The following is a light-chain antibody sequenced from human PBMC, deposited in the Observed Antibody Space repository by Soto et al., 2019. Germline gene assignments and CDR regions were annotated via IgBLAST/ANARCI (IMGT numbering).Light chain of an antibody. Sequence: EIVLTQSPATLSLSPGERATLSCRASQSVNSYLACYQLNPGQAPRLLLYDASHRATGIPARFSGSGSGTDFTLPISSLEPEDFAVYYCQQRSNWPPLTFGGGTKVELK. CDR3: QQRSNWPPLT. V-gene: IGKV3-11*01. CDR2: DAS. J-gene: IGKJ4*01. CDR1: QSVNSY.